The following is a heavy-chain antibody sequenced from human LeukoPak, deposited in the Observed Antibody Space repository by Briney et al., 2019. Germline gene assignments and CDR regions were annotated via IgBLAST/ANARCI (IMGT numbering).Heavy chain of an antibody. V-gene: IGHV4-39*07. D-gene: IGHD3-22*01. CDR1: GGSISSHY. J-gene: IGHJ4*02. Sequence: SETLSLTCTVSGGSISSHYWGWIRQPPGKGLEWIGGIYYTGSTYYNPSLKSRVTISVDTSKSQFSLKLSSVTAADTAVYYCARAGAYYYDSSALGYWGQGTLVTVSS. CDR2: IYYTGST. CDR3: ARAGAYYYDSSALGY.